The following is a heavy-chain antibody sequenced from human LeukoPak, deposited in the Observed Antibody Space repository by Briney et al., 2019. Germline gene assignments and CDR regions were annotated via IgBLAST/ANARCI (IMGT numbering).Heavy chain of an antibody. Sequence: ASVKVSCKASGYTFTSYDINWVRQATGQGLEWMGWMNPNSGNTGYAQKFQGRVTMTRNTSISTAYMELSSLRSDDTAVYYCARDLWAFEQWLVRAYYFDYWGQGTLVTVSS. D-gene: IGHD6-19*01. J-gene: IGHJ4*02. V-gene: IGHV1-8*01. CDR1: GYTFTSYD. CDR3: ARDLWAFEQWLVRAYYFDY. CDR2: MNPNSGNT.